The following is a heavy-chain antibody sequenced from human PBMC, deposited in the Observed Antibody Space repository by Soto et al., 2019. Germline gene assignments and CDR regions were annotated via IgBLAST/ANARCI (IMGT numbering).Heavy chain of an antibody. V-gene: IGHV4-59*01. CDR1: GGSISSYY. J-gene: IGHJ6*03. Sequence: PSETLSLTCTVSGGSISSYYWSWIRQPPGKGLEWIGYIYYSGSTNYNPSLKSRVTISVDTSKNQFSLKLSSVTAADTAVYYCASNQLVRDYYYMDVWGKGTTVT. CDR2: IYYSGST. D-gene: IGHD6-6*01. CDR3: ASNQLVRDYYYMDV.